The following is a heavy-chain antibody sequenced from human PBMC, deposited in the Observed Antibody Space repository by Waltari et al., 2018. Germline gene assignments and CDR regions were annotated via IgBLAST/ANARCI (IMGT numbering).Heavy chain of an antibody. V-gene: IGHV4-38-2*01. CDR2: IYHSGST. D-gene: IGHD1-26*01. Sequence: QVQLQESGPGLVTPSETLSLTCAVSGYSISSGYYWGWILQPPGKGLEWIGSIYHSGSTYYNPSLKSRVTISVDTSKNQFSLKLSSVTAADTAVYYCARQTYSGSYPSMYYFDYWGQGTLVTVSS. CDR3: ARQTYSGSYPSMYYFDY. J-gene: IGHJ4*02. CDR1: GYSISSGYY.